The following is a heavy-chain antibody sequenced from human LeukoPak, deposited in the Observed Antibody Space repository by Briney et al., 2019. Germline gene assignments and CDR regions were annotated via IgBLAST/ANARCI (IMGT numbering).Heavy chain of an antibody. CDR1: GFTFSSYA. CDR3: AKSPYRDGYSQPLDY. Sequence: SGGSLRLSCAASGFTFSSYAMSWVRQAPGKGLEWVSAISGSGGSTYYADSVKGRFTISRDNSKNTLYLQMNSLRAEDTAVYYCAKSPYRDGYSQPLDYWGQGTLVTVSS. D-gene: IGHD5-24*01. J-gene: IGHJ4*02. CDR2: ISGSGGST. V-gene: IGHV3-23*01.